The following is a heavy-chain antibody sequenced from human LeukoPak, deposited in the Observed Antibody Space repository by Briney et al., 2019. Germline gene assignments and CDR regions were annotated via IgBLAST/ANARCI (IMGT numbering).Heavy chain of an antibody. J-gene: IGHJ3*02. V-gene: IGHV4-59*12. Sequence: SETLSLTCTVSGGSISSYYWSWIRQPPGKGLEWIGYIYYSGSTNYNPSLKSRVTISVDTSKNQFSLKLSSVTAADTAVYYCLFTPRLWFGDNAFDIWGQGTLVTVSS. CDR2: IYYSGST. CDR1: GGSISSYY. D-gene: IGHD3-10*01. CDR3: LFTPRLWFGDNAFDI.